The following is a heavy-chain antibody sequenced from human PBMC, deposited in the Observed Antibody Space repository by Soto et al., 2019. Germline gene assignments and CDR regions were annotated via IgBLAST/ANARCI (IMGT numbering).Heavy chain of an antibody. V-gene: IGHV3-23*01. Sequence: GGSLRLSCVASGLTFGSRAMTWVRQAPGEGLQWVSTITDTGGDAKYADSVRGRFVISRDNSKKTLYLQMTSLTAEDSAMYCCARGSTDSYPGSRIFDFWGRGTLVTVSS. CDR2: ITDTGGDA. CDR1: GLTFGSRA. CDR3: ARGSTDSYPGSRIFDF. J-gene: IGHJ4*02. D-gene: IGHD3-10*01.